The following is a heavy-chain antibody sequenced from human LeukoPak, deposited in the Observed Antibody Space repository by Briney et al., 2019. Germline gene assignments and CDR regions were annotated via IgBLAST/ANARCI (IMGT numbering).Heavy chain of an antibody. J-gene: IGHJ4*02. CDR1: GFTVSSNY. CDR3: ARDLMAAAVDY. V-gene: IGHV3-53*05. CDR2: IYSGGST. D-gene: IGHD6-13*01. Sequence: GGSLRLSCAASGFTVSSNYMSWVRQAPGKGLEWVSVIYSGGSTYYADSVKGRFTISRDNSKNTLYLQMNSLRAEDTAVYYCARDLMAAAVDYWGQGTLVTVSS.